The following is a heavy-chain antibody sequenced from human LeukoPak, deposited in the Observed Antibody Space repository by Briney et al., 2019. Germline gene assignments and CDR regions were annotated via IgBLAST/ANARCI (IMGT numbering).Heavy chain of an antibody. CDR2: ISGSGGST. J-gene: IGHJ4*02. V-gene: IGHV3-23*01. CDR3: AKDRGSCSSTSCYVDY. CDR1: GFTFSSYA. D-gene: IGHD2-2*01. Sequence: GGSLRLSCAASGFTFSSYAMSWVRQAPGKGLEWVSAISGSGGSTYYADSVKGRFTISRDNSKNTLYLQMNSLRAEDTAVYYCAKDRGSCSSTSCYVDYWGQGTLVTVSS.